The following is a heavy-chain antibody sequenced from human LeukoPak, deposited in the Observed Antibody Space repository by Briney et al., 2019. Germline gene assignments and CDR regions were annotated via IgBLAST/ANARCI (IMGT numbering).Heavy chain of an antibody. Sequence: ASVKVSCKASGYTFTGYYIHWVRQAPGQGLEWLGMINPKGDYTKYARNFQGRLTVTSNTSTNTVYMELSSLRSDDTAVYYCARDYVASSTSIWSYYYLDVWGKGTTVTVSS. CDR1: GYTFTGYY. CDR2: INPKGDYT. CDR3: ARDYVASSTSIWSYYYLDV. J-gene: IGHJ6*03. D-gene: IGHD2-2*01. V-gene: IGHV1-46*01.